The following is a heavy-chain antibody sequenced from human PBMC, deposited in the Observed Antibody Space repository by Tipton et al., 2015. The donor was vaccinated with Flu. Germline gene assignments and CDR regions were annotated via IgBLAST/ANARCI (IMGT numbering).Heavy chain of an antibody. D-gene: IGHD3/OR15-3a*01. J-gene: IGHJ6*01. CDR2: VFHTGRT. CDR3: ARDGLSAGMRV. CDR1: GDSIASISYY. V-gene: IGHV4-39*07. Sequence: TLSLTCTVSGDSIASISYYWGWIRQSPEKGLEWIGSVFHTGRTDYNPPLKSRVTILIDTSKNQFSLHLYSVTAADTAVYYCARDGLSAGMRVRGQGTTGTVSP.